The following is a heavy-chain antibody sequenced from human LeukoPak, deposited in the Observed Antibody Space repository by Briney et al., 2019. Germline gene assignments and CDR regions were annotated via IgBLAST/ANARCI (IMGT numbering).Heavy chain of an antibody. CDR2: ISSSSSYI. CDR1: GFTFSSYS. CDR3: ARAPGRNFFDY. V-gene: IGHV3-21*01. Sequence: GGSLRLSCAASGFTFSSYSMNRVRQAPGKGLEWVSSISSSSSYIYYANSVKGRFTISRDNAKNSLYLQMNSPRAEDTAVYYCARAPGRNFFDYWGQGTLVTVSS. D-gene: IGHD2-15*01. J-gene: IGHJ4*02.